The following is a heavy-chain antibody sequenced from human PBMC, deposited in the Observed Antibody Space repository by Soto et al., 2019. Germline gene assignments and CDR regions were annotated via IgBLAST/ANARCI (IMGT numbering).Heavy chain of an antibody. J-gene: IGHJ4*02. CDR1: GYTFTSHG. Sequence: ASVKVSCKASGYTFTSHGISWVRQAPGQGLEWMGWISGYNGNTNYAQKLQGRVTMTTDTSTSTAYMELRSLRSDDTAVYYSASVAGQNRDCGGPFNYWGQGTRVTVSS. V-gene: IGHV1-18*04. D-gene: IGHD6-19*01. CDR2: ISGYNGNT. CDR3: ASVAGQNRDCGGPFNY.